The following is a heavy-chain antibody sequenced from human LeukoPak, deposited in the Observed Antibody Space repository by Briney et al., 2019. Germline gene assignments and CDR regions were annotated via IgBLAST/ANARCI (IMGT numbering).Heavy chain of an antibody. CDR1: GFTFSSYG. D-gene: IGHD6-13*01. CDR3: QREFSAAGHYYYYGMDV. CDR2: ISYDGSNK. Sequence: PGRSLRLSCAASGFTFSSYGIHWVRQAPGKGLEWVAVISYDGSNKYYADSVKGRFTISRDNSKNTLYLQMNSLRPEDTAVYYCQREFSAAGHYYYYGMDVWGQGTTVTVSS. V-gene: IGHV3-30*03. J-gene: IGHJ6*02.